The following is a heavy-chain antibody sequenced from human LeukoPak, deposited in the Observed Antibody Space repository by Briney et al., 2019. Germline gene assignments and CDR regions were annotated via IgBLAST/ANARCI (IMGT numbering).Heavy chain of an antibody. CDR2: INPNSGGT. CDR3: ARDVRAAAGIEH. J-gene: IGHJ1*01. CDR1: GYTFTGYY. Sequence: ASVKVSCKASGYTFTGYYMHWVRQAPGQGLEWMGWINPNSGGTNYAQKFQGRVTMTRDTSISTAYMELSRLTSDDTAVYYCARDVRAAAGIEHWGQGTLVTVSS. D-gene: IGHD6-13*01. V-gene: IGHV1-2*02.